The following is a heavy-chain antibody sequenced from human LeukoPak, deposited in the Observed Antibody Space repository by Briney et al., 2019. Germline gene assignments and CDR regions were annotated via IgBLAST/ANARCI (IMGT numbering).Heavy chain of an antibody. D-gene: IGHD4-17*01. CDR1: GGTFSSYA. V-gene: IGHV1-69*05. CDR3: ARVGSGDYEAYYYTDV. CDR2: IIPIFGTA. Sequence: SVKVSCKASGGTFSSYAISWVRQAPGQGLEWMGRIIPIFGTANYAQKFQGRVTITTDESTSTAYMELSSLRSEDTAVYYCARVGSGDYEAYYYTDVWGKGTTVTVSS. J-gene: IGHJ6*03.